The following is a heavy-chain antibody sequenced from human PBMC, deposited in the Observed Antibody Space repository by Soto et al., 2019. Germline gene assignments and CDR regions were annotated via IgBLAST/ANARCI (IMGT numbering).Heavy chain of an antibody. J-gene: IGHJ3*02. CDR2: ISGSGGST. V-gene: IGHV3-23*01. D-gene: IGHD3-22*01. Sequence: GGSLRLSCTASGFSFSSYAMYWFRQPPGKGLEWVAVISGSGGSTYYADSVKGRFTISRDNSKNTLYLQMNSLRAEDTAVYYCARDHLYDRTANDAFDIWGQGTMVTVSS. CDR3: ARDHLYDRTANDAFDI. CDR1: GFSFSSYA.